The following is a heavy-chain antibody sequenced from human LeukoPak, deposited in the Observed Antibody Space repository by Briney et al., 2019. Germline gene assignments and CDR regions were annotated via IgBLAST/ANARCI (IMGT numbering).Heavy chain of an antibody. D-gene: IGHD2-2*01. CDR2: IRDDGSHQ. CDR1: GFTFTANA. Sequence: GGSLRLSCAASGFTFTANAMHWVRQAPGKGLEWVSFIRDDGSHQLYADSVKGRFTISRDNSKETVDLQMNSLRPEDTAVYYCAKGSYCSSVTCPLGSWGQGTLVIVSS. V-gene: IGHV3-30*02. J-gene: IGHJ4*02. CDR3: AKGSYCSSVTCPLGS.